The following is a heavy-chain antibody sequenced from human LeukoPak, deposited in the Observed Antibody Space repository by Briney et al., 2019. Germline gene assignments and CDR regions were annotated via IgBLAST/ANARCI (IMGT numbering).Heavy chain of an antibody. Sequence: GASVKVSCKASGYTFTGYYIHWVRQAPGQGLEWMGWINPYSGGTNYAQNFLGRATMTRDTSINTAYMELRRLGSDDTAVYYCARGGEDYDNGDYRVAGRVAFDIWGQGTMVTVSS. CDR1: GYTFTGYY. CDR3: ARGGEDYDNGDYRVAGRVAFDI. CDR2: INPYSGGT. J-gene: IGHJ3*02. D-gene: IGHD4-17*01. V-gene: IGHV1-2*02.